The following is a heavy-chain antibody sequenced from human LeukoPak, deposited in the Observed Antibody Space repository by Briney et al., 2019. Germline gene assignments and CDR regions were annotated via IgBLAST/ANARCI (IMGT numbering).Heavy chain of an antibody. CDR3: ARHTDIASLSSLKY. V-gene: IGHV4-59*08. D-gene: IGHD6-13*01. CDR2: IYCSGST. CDR1: GGSISSYY. J-gene: IGHJ4*02. Sequence: SETLSLTCTVSGGSISSYYWGWIRQTPGKGLEWIGDIYCSGSTNYNPSLKSRVTISVDTSKNQFSLKLSSVTAADTAVYYCARHTDIASLSSLKYWGQGTLVTVSS.